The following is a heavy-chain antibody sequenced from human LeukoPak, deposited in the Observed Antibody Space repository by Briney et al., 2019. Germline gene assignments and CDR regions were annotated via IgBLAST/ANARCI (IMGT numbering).Heavy chain of an antibody. CDR2: ISGGGVTT. CDR1: GFTSIAYA. D-gene: IGHD3-16*01. CDR3: ARNQQLGGHSYYYYGMDV. Sequence: GGSLRLSCVGSGFTSIAYALTWARQAPGKGLEWVSGISGGGVTTYYADSVKGRFTISRDNSKNTLYPQMNSLRADDTAIYYCARNQQLGGHSYYYYGMDVWGQGTTVTVSS. V-gene: IGHV3-23*01. J-gene: IGHJ6*02.